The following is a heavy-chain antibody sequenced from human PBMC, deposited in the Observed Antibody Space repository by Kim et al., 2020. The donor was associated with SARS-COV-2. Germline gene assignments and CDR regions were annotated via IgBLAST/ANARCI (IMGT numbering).Heavy chain of an antibody. J-gene: IGHJ4*02. CDR3: ARGRSAAGYDY. D-gene: IGHD6-13*01. CDR1: GGSFSGYY. V-gene: IGHV4-34*01. CDR2: INHSGST. Sequence: SETLSLTCAVYGGSFSGYYWSWIRQPPGKGLEWIGEINHSGSTNYNPSLKSRVTISVDTSKNQFSLKLSSVTAADTAVYYCARGRSAAGYDYWGQGTLVTVSS.